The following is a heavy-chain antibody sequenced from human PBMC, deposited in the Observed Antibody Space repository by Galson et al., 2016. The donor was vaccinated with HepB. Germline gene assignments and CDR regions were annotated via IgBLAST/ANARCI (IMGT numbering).Heavy chain of an antibody. CDR1: EFTLSNYS. V-gene: IGHV3-21*01. J-gene: IGHJ6*02. CDR2: ISGSSNYI. D-gene: IGHD3-16*01. CDR3: ARGIGVPGYYYYGMGV. Sequence: SLRLSCAASEFTLSNYSMTWVRQAPGKGLEWVSSISGSSNYIYYADSVKGRFTISRDDAKNSLHLQMNSLRAEDTAVYNCARGIGVPGYYYYGMGVWGQGTTVTVSS.